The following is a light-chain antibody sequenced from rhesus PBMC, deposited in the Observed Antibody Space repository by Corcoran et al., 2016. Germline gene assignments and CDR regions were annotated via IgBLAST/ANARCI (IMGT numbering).Light chain of an antibody. CDR1: QGINKA. CDR2: AAS. CDR3: LQDYSAPYS. Sequence: DIQMTQSPSSLSASVGDRVTVTCRASQGINKAFSWYQQKPGKAPTLLIYAASSLQPGVSSRFSGRGSGTDYTLNISSLQPEDVATYYCLQDYSAPYSFGQGTKGEIK. J-gene: IGKJ2*01. V-gene: IGKV1-94*01.